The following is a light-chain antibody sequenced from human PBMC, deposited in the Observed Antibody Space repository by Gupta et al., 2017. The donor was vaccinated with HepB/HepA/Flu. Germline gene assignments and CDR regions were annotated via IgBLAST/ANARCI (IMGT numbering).Light chain of an antibody. CDR2: EVS. CDR3: CSYAGRDVV. CDR1: SSDVGSHNL. Sequence: QSALTQPASVSVSPGQSIAICCTGTSSDVGSHNLVSWYQQHPGKAPKLMIYEVSKRPSGVSNRFSGSKSGNTASLTISGLQAEDEADYYCCSYAGRDVVFGGGTKLTVL. V-gene: IGLV2-23*02. J-gene: IGLJ2*01.